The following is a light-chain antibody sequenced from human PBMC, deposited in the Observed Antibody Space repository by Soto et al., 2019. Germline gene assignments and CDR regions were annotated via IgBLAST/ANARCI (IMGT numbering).Light chain of an antibody. J-gene: IGKJ2*03. CDR2: RAS. CDR3: LQYNSPYS. Sequence: QLTQSPSTLSASVGDRVTNTCRASQTVSSWLAWYQQKAGRAPKLLIYRASTLESGVPSRFSGSRSGTEFTLTIDSLQPDDFATYYCLQYNSPYSFGQGTKLEIK. CDR1: QTVSSW. V-gene: IGKV1-5*03.